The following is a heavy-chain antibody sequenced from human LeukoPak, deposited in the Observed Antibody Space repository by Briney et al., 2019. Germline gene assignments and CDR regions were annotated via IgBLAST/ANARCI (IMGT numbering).Heavy chain of an antibody. V-gene: IGHV1-2*02. Sequence: ASVKVSCKASGYTFTGYYMHCVRQAPGQGLEWMGWINPNSGGTNYAQKFQGRVTMTRDTSISTAYMELSRLRSDDTAVYYCARDLGTSPDIDYWGQGTLVTVSS. CDR2: INPNSGGT. J-gene: IGHJ4*02. CDR3: ARDLGTSPDIDY. CDR1: GYTFTGYY. D-gene: IGHD2-2*01.